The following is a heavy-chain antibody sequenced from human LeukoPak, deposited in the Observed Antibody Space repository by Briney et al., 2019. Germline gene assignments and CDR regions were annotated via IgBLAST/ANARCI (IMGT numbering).Heavy chain of an antibody. Sequence: GGSLRLSCAASGFTFSSYEMNWVRQAPGKGLEWVSYISSGGTGKYYADSVKGRFTISRDSSKNTLYLQMNSLGAEDTAVYYCAREDYYDSSGYFAYWGQGTLVTVSS. CDR1: GFTFSSYE. J-gene: IGHJ4*02. V-gene: IGHV3-48*03. CDR2: ISSGGTGK. CDR3: AREDYYDSSGYFAY. D-gene: IGHD3-22*01.